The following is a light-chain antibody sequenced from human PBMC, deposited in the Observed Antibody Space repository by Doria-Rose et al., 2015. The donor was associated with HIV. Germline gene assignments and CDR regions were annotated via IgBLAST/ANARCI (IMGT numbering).Light chain of an antibody. CDR3: QQRGNWPLT. Sequence: DIVLTQSPASMSLSPGERATPSCRASQSVSSYLAWYQQKPGQAPRLLIYDASNRATGVPARFSGSGFGTDFTLTISGLEPEDIAVYYCQQRGNWPLTFGGGTKVEIK. CDR1: QSVSSY. CDR2: DAS. J-gene: IGKJ4*01. V-gene: IGKV3-11*01.